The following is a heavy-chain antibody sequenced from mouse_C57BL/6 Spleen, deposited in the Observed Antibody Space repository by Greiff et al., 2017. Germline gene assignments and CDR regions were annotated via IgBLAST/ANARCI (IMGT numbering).Heavy chain of an antibody. Sequence: EVQLQQSGPELVKPGASVKISCKASGYTFTDYYMNWVKQSHGKSLEWIGDINPNNGGTSYNQKFKGKATLTVDKSSSTAYMELRSLTSEDSAVYYCARRDYGSSLYYAMDYWGQGTSVTVSS. CDR3: ARRDYGSSLYYAMDY. V-gene: IGHV1-26*01. CDR2: INPNNGGT. D-gene: IGHD1-1*01. J-gene: IGHJ4*01. CDR1: GYTFTDYY.